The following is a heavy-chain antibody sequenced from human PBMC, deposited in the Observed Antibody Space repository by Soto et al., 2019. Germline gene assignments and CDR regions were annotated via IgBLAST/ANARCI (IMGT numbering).Heavy chain of an antibody. CDR1: GFTFSSYS. CDR2: ISSSSSYI. D-gene: IGHD3-22*01. Sequence: EVQLVESGGGLVKPGGSLRLSCAASGFTFSSYSMNWVRQAPGKGLEWVSSISSSSSYIYYADSVKGRFTISRDNAKNSLYLQMNSLRADDTAVYYCARDDEYYYDSSGYYYHWGQGTLVTVSS. J-gene: IGHJ5*02. V-gene: IGHV3-21*01. CDR3: ARDDEYYYDSSGYYYH.